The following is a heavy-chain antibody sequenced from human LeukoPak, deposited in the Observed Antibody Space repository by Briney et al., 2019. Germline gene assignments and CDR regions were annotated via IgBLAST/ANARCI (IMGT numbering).Heavy chain of an antibody. J-gene: IGHJ4*02. CDR3: ARGGGEIVEKYYFDY. D-gene: IGHD3-22*01. CDR2: IRYDGSNK. Sequence: GGSLRLSCAASGFTFSSYGMHWVRQAPGKGLEWVAFIRYDGSNKYYADSVKGRFTISRDNSKNTLYLQMNSLRAEDTAVYYCARGGGEIVEKYYFDYWGQGTLVTVSS. V-gene: IGHV3-30*02. CDR1: GFTFSSYG.